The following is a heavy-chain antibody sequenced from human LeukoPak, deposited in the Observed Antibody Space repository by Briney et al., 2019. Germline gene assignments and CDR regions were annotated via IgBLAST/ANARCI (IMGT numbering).Heavy chain of an antibody. CDR2: ISSSGST. CDR1: GDSISSGDYY. D-gene: IGHD1-26*01. J-gene: IGHJ4*02. Sequence: SETLSLTCTVSGDSISSGDYYWSWIRQPAGKGLEWIGRISSSGSTNYNPSLKSRVTISVDTSKNQFSLKLSSVTAADTAVYYCAREGEWDLPFDYWGQGTLVTVSS. CDR3: AREGEWDLPFDY. V-gene: IGHV4-61*02.